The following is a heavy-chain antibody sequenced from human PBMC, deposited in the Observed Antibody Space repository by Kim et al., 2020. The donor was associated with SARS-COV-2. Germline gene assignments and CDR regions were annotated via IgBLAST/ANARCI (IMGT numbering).Heavy chain of an antibody. CDR2: IRHNGIT. CDR1: GGSNDSFY. V-gene: IGHV4-59*01. CDR3: ATVNHADYLLFDH. D-gene: IGHD3-10*02. J-gene: IGHJ4*02. Sequence: SETLSLTCTVSGGSNDSFYWSWIRQAPGLGLEWIGFIRHNGITKYNPSLQSRLTLLSDLSKKQFSMTLTSATAADTAIYYCATVNHADYLLFDHWGRGTLVMVSS.